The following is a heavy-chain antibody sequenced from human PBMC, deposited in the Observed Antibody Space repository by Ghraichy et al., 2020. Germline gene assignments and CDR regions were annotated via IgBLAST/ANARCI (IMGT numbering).Heavy chain of an antibody. Sequence: GESLKLSCAASGFTFSGSAIHWVRQASGKGLEWVGRIRSKANSYATAYAASVKGRFTISRDDSKNTAYLQMNSLKTEDTAVYYCTRFGVSEVFGGDCYSLIFDDWGQGTLVTVSS. CDR3: TRFGVSEVFGGDCYSLIFDD. J-gene: IGHJ4*02. V-gene: IGHV3-73*01. CDR2: IRSKANSYAT. D-gene: IGHD2-21*02. CDR1: GFTFSGSA.